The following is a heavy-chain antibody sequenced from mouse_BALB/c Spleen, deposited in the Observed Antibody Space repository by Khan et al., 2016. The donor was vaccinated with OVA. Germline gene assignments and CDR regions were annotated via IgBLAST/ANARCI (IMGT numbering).Heavy chain of an antibody. CDR3: ARAYYRYDGDYAMDY. V-gene: IGHV2-6-4*01. J-gene: IGHJ4*01. D-gene: IGHD2-14*01. CDR2: IWGGGGT. CDR1: GFSLSRYI. Sequence: QVQLKESGPGLVAPSQSLSITCTVSGFSLSRYIIHWVRQPPGKGLEWLGMIWGGGGTDYNSTLKSRLSISKDNSKSQVFLKLNSLQTDDTAMYYCARAYYRYDGDYAMDYWGQGTSVTVSS.